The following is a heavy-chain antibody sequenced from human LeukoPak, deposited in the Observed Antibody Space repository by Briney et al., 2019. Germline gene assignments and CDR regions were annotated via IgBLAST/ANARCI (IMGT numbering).Heavy chain of an antibody. CDR2: ISGSGGST. CDR3: GTSPTPLGADFDY. D-gene: IGHD2-8*01. J-gene: IGHJ4*02. Sequence: PGGSLRLSCAASGFTFSSYAMSWVRQAPGKGLEWVSAISGSGGSTYYADSVKGRFTISRDNSKNTLYLQMNSLRAEDTAVYYCGTSPTPLGADFDYGGQGTLVTVPS. CDR1: GFTFSSYA. V-gene: IGHV3-23*01.